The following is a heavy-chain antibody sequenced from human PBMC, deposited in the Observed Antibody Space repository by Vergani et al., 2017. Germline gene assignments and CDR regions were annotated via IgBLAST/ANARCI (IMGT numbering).Heavy chain of an antibody. Sequence: QVQLQQWGAGLLKPSETLSLTCAVYGGSFSGYYWSWIRQHPGKGLEWIGYIYYSGSTYYNPSLKSRVTISVDTSKNQFSLKLSSVTAADTAVYYCARDRRYCGGDCYTPYDAFDIWGQGTMVTVSS. J-gene: IGHJ3*02. CDR1: GGSFSGYY. CDR2: IYYSGST. CDR3: ARDRRYCGGDCYTPYDAFDI. D-gene: IGHD2-21*02. V-gene: IGHV4-34*01.